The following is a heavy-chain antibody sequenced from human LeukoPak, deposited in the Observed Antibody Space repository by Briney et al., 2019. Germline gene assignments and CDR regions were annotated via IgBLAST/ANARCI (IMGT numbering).Heavy chain of an antibody. J-gene: IGHJ4*02. CDR3: AKAKIRMVRGVTITKGYYFDY. Sequence: GGSLRLSCAASGFTFSSYAMSWVRQAPGKGLEWVSAISGSGGSTYYADSVKGRFTISRDNSKNTLYLQMNSLRAEDTAVYYRAKAKIRMVRGVTITKGYYFDYWGQGTLVTVSS. D-gene: IGHD3-10*01. V-gene: IGHV3-23*01. CDR1: GFTFSSYA. CDR2: ISGSGGST.